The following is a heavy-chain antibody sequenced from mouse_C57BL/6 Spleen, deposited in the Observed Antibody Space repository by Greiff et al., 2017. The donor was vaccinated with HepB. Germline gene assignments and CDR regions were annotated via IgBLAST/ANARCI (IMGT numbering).Heavy chain of an antibody. CDR1: GYTFTSYW. D-gene: IGHD3-2*02. Sequence: QVHVKQPGAELVKPGASVKMSCKASGYTFTSYWITWVKQRPGQGLEWIGDIYPGSGSTNYNEKFKSKATLTVDTSSSTAYMQLSSLTSEDSAVYYCARRNSSGYAMDYWGQGTSVTVSS. J-gene: IGHJ4*01. CDR2: IYPGSGST. V-gene: IGHV1-55*01. CDR3: ARRNSSGYAMDY.